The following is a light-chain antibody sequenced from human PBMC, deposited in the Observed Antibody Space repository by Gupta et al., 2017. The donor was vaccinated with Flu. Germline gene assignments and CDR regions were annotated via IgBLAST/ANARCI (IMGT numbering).Light chain of an antibody. J-gene: IGKJ1*01. Sequence: GERAALSCRASQSRINNLVWYQQKPGQAPRFLIYGASTRATGIPARFSGSGSGTEFTLTISNLQSEDVAVYYCQQYHNWPMTFGQGTRVEI. CDR2: GAS. V-gene: IGKV3-15*01. CDR3: QQYHNWPMT. CDR1: QSRINN.